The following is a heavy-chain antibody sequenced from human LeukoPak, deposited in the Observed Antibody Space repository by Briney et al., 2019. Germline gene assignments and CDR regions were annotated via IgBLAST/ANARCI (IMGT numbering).Heavy chain of an antibody. CDR3: ARVRYFDWFLDY. V-gene: IGHV3-11*01. CDR1: GFTFSDYY. Sequence: GGSLRLSCAASGFTFSDYYMSWMRHAPGKGLEWVSYISSSGSTIYYADSVKGRFTISRDNAKNSLYLQMNSLRAEDTAVYYCARVRYFDWFLDYWGQGTLVTVSS. CDR2: ISSSGSTI. J-gene: IGHJ4*02. D-gene: IGHD3-9*01.